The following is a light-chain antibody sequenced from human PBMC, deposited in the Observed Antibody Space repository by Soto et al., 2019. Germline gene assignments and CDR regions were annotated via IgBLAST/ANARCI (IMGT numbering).Light chain of an antibody. CDR3: QQYGSSHPT. V-gene: IGKV3-20*01. J-gene: IGKJ4*01. CDR2: GAS. Sequence: EIVLTQSPGTLSLSPGERATLSCRASQSVSSNYLAWYQQKPGQAPRLLIYGASSRATGIPDRFSGSGSGSDFPLTISRLEPEDFAVYYCQQYGSSHPTFGGGTKVEIK. CDR1: QSVSSNY.